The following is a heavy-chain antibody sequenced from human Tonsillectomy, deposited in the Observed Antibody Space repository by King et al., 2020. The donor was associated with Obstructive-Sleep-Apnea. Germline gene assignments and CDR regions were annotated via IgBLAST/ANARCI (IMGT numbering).Heavy chain of an antibody. CDR2: IKSKTDGGTT. CDR3: TTNDYDFWSDAFDI. J-gene: IGHJ3*02. D-gene: IGHD3-3*01. Sequence: QLVQSGGGLVKPGGSLRLSCAASGFTFSNAWMTWVRQAPGKGLEWVGRIKSKTDGGTTDYAAPVKGRFTISRDDSKNTLYLQMNSLKTEDTAVYYCTTNDYDFWSDAFDIWGQGTMVTVSS. V-gene: IGHV3-15*01. CDR1: GFTFSNAW.